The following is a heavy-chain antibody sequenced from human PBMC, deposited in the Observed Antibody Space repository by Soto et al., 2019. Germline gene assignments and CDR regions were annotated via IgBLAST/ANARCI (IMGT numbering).Heavy chain of an antibody. J-gene: IGHJ5*02. V-gene: IGHV4-59*01. Sequence: YYWSWIRQPPGKGLEWIGYIYYSGSTNYNPSLKSRVTISVDTSKNQFSLKLSSVTAADTAVYYCARELSRSWFDPWGQGTLVTVSS. CDR1: YY. CDR3: ARELSRSWFDP. CDR2: IYYSGST.